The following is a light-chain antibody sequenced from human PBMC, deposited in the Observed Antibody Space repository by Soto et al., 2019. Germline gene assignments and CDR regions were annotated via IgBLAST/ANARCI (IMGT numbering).Light chain of an antibody. Sequence: DIQMTQSPSTLSASVGDRVTITCRASQNIYTWLAWYQQKPGKAPSLLIYDASTLDSGVPSRFSGSGSGTEFTLTIYSLQPEDFATYYCQHFNDYLYTFGGGTNLEIK. J-gene: IGKJ2*01. CDR2: DAS. V-gene: IGKV1-5*01. CDR3: QHFNDYLYT. CDR1: QNIYTW.